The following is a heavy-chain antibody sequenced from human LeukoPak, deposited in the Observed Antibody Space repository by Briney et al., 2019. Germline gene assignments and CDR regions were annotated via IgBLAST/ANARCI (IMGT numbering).Heavy chain of an antibody. CDR1: GFTFSSYW. CDR3: ASGPIWFGELFED. D-gene: IGHD3-10*01. J-gene: IGHJ4*02. V-gene: IGHV3-7*01. Sequence: GGSLRLSCAASGFTFSSYWMSWVRQAPGKGLEWVANIKQDGSEKYYVASVRGRFTISRDNAKNSLYLQMNSLRAEDTAVYYCASGPIWFGELFEDWGQGTLVTVSS. CDR2: IKQDGSEK.